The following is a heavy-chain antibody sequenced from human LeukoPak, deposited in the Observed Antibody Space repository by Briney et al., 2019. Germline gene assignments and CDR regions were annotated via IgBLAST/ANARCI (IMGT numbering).Heavy chain of an antibody. J-gene: IGHJ6*02. D-gene: IGHD2-2*01. CDR3: ANGDPGPADHPMNDYYYSLDV. CDR1: GFTFSSYW. V-gene: IGHV3-30*18. CDR2: ISYDGNTK. Sequence: GGSLRLSCAASGFTFSSYWMHWVRQAPGKGLEWVAFISYDGNTKYYSGSAKGRFTISRDNSKNTLYLQVNSLRPEDTAVYYCANGDPGPADHPMNDYYYSLDVWGQGTTVIVSS.